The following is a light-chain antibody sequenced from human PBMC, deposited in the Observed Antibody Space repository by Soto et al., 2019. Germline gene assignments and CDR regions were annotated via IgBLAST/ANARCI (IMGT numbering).Light chain of an antibody. CDR1: QSISSW. CDR2: DAT. CDR3: QQYESYSWT. V-gene: IGKV1-5*01. Sequence: DIQMTQSPSTLSASVGDRVTITCRASQSISSWLAWYQQKPGKAPKLLIYDATNLESVVPSRFSGSESGPAFTLTISSLQPDDLATYYCQQYESYSWTFGQGTKVEIK. J-gene: IGKJ1*01.